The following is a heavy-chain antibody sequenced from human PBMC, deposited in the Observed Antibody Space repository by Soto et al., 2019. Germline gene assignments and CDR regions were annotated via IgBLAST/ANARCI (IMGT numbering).Heavy chain of an antibody. J-gene: IGHJ4*02. CDR3: AKDMSHSDVWSGELFPFDY. V-gene: IGHV3-23*01. D-gene: IGHD3-10*01. CDR2: ISGSGEKT. Sequence: GSLRLSCAASGFTFSSYEMNWVRQAPGKGLEWVSVISGSGEKTYYADSVKGRFTISRDTSKNTLYLQMNSLRADDTAVYYCAKDMSHSDVWSGELFPFDYWGQGTLVTV. CDR1: GFTFSSYE.